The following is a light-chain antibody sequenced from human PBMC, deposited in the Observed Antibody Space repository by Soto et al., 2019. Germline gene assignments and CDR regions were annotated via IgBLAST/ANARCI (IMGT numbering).Light chain of an antibody. CDR2: GTS. CDR1: QSVSSRY. CDR3: QQYGSSPLFT. V-gene: IGKV3-20*01. Sequence: EIVLTQSPGTLSLSPGERATLSCRASQSVSSRYLAWYQQKPGQSPRLLIYGTSSRATGIPDRFSGSGSGTDFTLTISRLEPEDFAVYYCQQYGSSPLFTFGPGTKVDIK. J-gene: IGKJ3*01.